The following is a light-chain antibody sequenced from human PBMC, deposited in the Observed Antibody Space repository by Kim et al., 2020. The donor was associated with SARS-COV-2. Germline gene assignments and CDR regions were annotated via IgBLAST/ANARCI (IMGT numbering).Light chain of an antibody. CDR2: EVS. J-gene: IGLJ3*02. Sequence: GQSIPISCPGTSSDVGSYNLVSWYQQHPDKAPKLMIYEVSKRPAGVSNRFSGSKSGNTASLTISGLQAEDEADYYCCSYAGSSSWVFGGGTQLTVL. CDR1: SSDVGSYNL. V-gene: IGLV2-23*02. CDR3: CSYAGSSSWV.